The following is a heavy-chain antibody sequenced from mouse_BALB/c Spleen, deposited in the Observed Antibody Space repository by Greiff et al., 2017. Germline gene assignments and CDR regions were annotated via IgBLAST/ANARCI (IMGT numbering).Heavy chain of an antibody. V-gene: IGHV5-17*02. D-gene: IGHD1-1*01. CDR1: GFTFSSFG. Sequence: EVMLVESGGGLVQPGGSRKLSCAASGFTFSSFGMHWVRQAPEKGLEWVAYISSGSSTIYYADTVKGRFTISRDNPKNTLFLQMTRLRYEDTAMYYCARATVDAMDYWGQGTSVTVSS. CDR3: ARATVDAMDY. J-gene: IGHJ4*01. CDR2: ISSGSSTI.